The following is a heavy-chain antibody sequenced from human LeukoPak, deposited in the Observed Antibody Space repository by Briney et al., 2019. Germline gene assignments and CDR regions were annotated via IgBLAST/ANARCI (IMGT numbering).Heavy chain of an antibody. CDR3: ARSPQPDYYGSGSYYNQLTDN. CDR2: VSYVGSNK. Sequence: GRPLRLSCTASGFTFSSYRMLWLPQAPGKGLEGMAFVSYVGSNKFYGDSVKRRFNISRDKSKNTLYLEMNSLRPQDTAVYYCARSPQPDYYGSGSYYNQLTDNWGQGTLVTVSS. D-gene: IGHD3-10*01. CDR1: GFTFSSYR. J-gene: IGHJ4*02. V-gene: IGHV3-30*03.